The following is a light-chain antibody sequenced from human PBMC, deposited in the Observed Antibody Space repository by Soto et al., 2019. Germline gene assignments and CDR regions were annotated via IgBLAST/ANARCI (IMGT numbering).Light chain of an antibody. CDR2: EAT. V-gene: IGLV2-14*01. Sequence: QSALTQPPSVSGSPGQSITVSCTGTTSDIGASNFVSWYQHLPGRAPKLIIFEATHRPSGVSDRFSGSKAGITASLTISGLQADDEAEYFCLSYKTDDTFFFGTGTKVTVL. CDR3: LSYKTDDTFF. CDR1: TSDIGASNF. J-gene: IGLJ1*01.